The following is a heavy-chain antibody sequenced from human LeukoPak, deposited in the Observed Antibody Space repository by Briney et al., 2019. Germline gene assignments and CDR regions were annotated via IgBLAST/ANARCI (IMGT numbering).Heavy chain of an antibody. CDR3: ARDPYDTTFHDAFDI. CDR2: IYHSGST. J-gene: IGHJ3*02. CDR1: GGSISSSNW. Sequence: TSGTLSLTCAVSGGSISSSNWWSWVRQPPGKGLEWIGEIYHSGSTNYNPSLKSRVTISVDKSKNRFSLKLSSVTAADTAVYYCARDPYDTTFHDAFDIWGQGTMVTVSS. D-gene: IGHD3-9*01. V-gene: IGHV4-4*02.